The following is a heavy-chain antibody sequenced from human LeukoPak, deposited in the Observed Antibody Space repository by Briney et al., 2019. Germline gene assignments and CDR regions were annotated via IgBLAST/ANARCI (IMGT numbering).Heavy chain of an antibody. CDR1: GGSISSYY. D-gene: IGHD3-16*01. J-gene: IGHJ4*02. CDR3: ARATEMITRDALGFDY. Sequence: SETLSLACTVSGGSISSYYCGWIRQPPGKGLGWIGYIYYSGSTNYNPSVKSRVTISVDTSKNQFSLKLSSVTAADTAVYYCARATEMITRDALGFDYWGQGTLVTVSS. V-gene: IGHV4-59*01. CDR2: IYYSGST.